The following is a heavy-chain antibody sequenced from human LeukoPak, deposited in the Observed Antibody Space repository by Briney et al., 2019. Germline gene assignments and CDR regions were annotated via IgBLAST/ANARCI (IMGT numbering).Heavy chain of an antibody. J-gene: IGHJ3*02. D-gene: IGHD2-8*02. V-gene: IGHV3-23*01. CDR3: AKDRLTLSGLDI. Sequence: GGSLRLSCVVSGFTFSSYGMSWVRQAPGKGLEWVSGISGSGGNTYYADSVKGRFTISRDSSKNTLYLQMNSLRAEDTAVYSCAKDRLTLSGLDIWGQGTMVTVSS. CDR2: ISGSGGNT. CDR1: GFTFSSYG.